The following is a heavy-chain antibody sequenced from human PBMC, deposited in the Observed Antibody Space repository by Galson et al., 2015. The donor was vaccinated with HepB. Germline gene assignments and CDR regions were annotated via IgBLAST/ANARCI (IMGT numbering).Heavy chain of an antibody. J-gene: IGHJ4*02. Sequence: SVKVSCKASGGTFNNYAITWVRQAPGQGLEWMGGIIPLFGAANYAQKFQGRVTITADESTGTAYMELSSLRSEDTAVYYCATDPSPDGRYYFDFWGQGTLVTVSS. CDR2: IIPLFGAA. D-gene: IGHD2-2*01. CDR3: ATDPSPDGRYYFDF. V-gene: IGHV1-69*13. CDR1: GGTFNNYA.